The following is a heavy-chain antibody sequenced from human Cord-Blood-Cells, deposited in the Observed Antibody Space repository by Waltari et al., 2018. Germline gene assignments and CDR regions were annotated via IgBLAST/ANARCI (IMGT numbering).Heavy chain of an antibody. CDR1: GFTFSSYG. CDR3: AKDRGYSYGYYFDY. J-gene: IGHJ4*02. D-gene: IGHD5-18*01. Sequence: QVQLVESGGGVVQPGRSLRLSCAASGFTFSSYGMHWVRQAPGKGLEWVAVISYYGINKSYADSVKGRFTISRDNSKNTLYLQMNSLRAEDTAVYYCAKDRGYSYGYYFDYWGQGTLVTVSS. V-gene: IGHV3-30*18. CDR2: ISYYGINK.